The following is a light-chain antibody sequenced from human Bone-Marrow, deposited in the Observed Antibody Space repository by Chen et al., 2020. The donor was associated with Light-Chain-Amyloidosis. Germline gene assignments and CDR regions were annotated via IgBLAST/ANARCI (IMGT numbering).Light chain of an antibody. V-gene: IGLV2-14*01. CDR3: SSFTSSRSYV. J-gene: IGLJ1*01. CDR2: AVS. CDR1: SGDVGTYNS. Sequence: QSALTQPASVSGSPGQSITISCTGTSGDVGTYNSVSWYQQHPGKAPKVMIYAVSNRPSGVSKRFAGSKSGNTASLTSSGLQAEDEADYYCSSFTSSRSYVFGPGTKVTVL.